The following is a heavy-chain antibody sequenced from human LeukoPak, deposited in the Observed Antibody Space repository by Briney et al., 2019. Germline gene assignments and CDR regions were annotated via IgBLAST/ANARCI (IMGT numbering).Heavy chain of an antibody. Sequence: SVKVSCKASGGTFNSYAISWVRQAPGQGLEWMGGIIPIFGTANYAQKFQGRVTITADKSTSTAYIELSSLRSEDTAVYYCARSSIIAAAGPYYFDYWGQGTLVTVSS. V-gene: IGHV1-69*06. J-gene: IGHJ4*02. CDR2: IIPIFGTA. D-gene: IGHD6-13*01. CDR3: ARSSIIAAAGPYYFDY. CDR1: GGTFNSYA.